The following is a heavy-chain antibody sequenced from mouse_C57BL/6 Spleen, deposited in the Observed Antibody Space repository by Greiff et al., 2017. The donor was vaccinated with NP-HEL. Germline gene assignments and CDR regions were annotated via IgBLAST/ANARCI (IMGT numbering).Heavy chain of an antibody. CDR2: INPNNGGT. J-gene: IGHJ1*03. CDR1: GYTFTDYN. CDR3: ARGHYYGSRWYFDV. V-gene: IGHV1-18*01. D-gene: IGHD1-1*01. Sequence: EVQLVESGPELVKPGASVKIPCKASGYTFTDYNMDWVKQSHGKSLEWIGDINPNNGGTIYNQKFKGKATLTVDKSSSTAYMELRSLTSEDTAVYYCARGHYYGSRWYFDVWGTGTTVTVSS.